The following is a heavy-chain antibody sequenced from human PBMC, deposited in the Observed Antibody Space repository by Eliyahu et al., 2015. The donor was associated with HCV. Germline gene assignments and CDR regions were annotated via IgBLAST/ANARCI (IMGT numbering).Heavy chain of an antibody. CDR1: GNTFSSYA. Sequence: EVKKPGSSVKVSCKASGNTFSSYAISWVRQAPGQGLEWMGGXIPRFGTTNYAQKFQDRVTITADESTRTAYIELSSLRSQDTAVYYCARRVLCSGGSCHLDYWGQGTLVTVSS. V-gene: IGHV1-69*01. D-gene: IGHD2-15*01. CDR3: ARRVLCSGGSCHLDY. CDR2: XIPRFGTT. J-gene: IGHJ4*02.